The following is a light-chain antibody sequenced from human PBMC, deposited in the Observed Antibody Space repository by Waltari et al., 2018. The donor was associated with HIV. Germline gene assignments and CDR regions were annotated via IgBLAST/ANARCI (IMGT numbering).Light chain of an antibody. J-gene: IGLJ1*01. CDR3: QALATWDSTSGGV. Sequence: SSGLTQPPSVSVSPGRTASISCSGHELGHKYVSWYQQKPGQSPVLLIYKDTERHPGISERFSGSNSGNTATLNIRGAQATDKAEYFCQALATWDSTSGGVFGTGTRVTVL. V-gene: IGLV3-1*01. CDR2: KDT. CDR1: ELGHKY.